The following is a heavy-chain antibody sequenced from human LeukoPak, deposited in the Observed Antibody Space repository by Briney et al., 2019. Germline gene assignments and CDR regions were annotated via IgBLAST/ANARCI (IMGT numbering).Heavy chain of an antibody. CDR1: GYTFTGYY. CDR2: IIPIFGTA. CDR3: SLGDYFDY. J-gene: IGHJ4*02. Sequence: GASVKVSCKASGYTFTGYYMHWVRQAPGQGLEWMGGIIPIFGTANYAQKFQGRVTITADESTSTAYMELSSLRSEDTAVYYCSLGDYFDYWGQGTLVTVSS. V-gene: IGHV1-69*13.